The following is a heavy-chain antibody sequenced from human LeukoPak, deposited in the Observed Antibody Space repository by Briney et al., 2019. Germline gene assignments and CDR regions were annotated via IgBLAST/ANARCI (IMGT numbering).Heavy chain of an antibody. Sequence: GGSLRLSCAASGFTFSSYGMHWVRQASGKGLEWVAVIWYDGSNKYYADSVKGRFTISRDNSKNTLYLQMNSLRAEDTAVYYCAREDCSSTSCYRGGTFDYWGQGTLVTVSS. CDR3: AREDCSSTSCYRGGTFDY. J-gene: IGHJ4*02. CDR2: IWYDGSNK. CDR1: GFTFSSYG. D-gene: IGHD2-2*01. V-gene: IGHV3-33*01.